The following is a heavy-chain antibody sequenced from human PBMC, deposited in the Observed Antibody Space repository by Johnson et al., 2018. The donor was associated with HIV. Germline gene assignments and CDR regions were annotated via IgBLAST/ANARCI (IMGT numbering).Heavy chain of an antibody. CDR3: ARDYGDYAHDAFDI. V-gene: IGHV3-30*03. Sequence: QVQLVESGGGVVQPGRSLRLSCAASEFTFSNYDMHWVRQAPGKGLEWVAVISYDGSNKYYADSLKGRFTISRDNSKSTLYLQMNSLRAEETAVYYCARDYGDYAHDAFDIWGQGTMVTVSS. CDR1: EFTFSNYD. CDR2: ISYDGSNK. D-gene: IGHD4-17*01. J-gene: IGHJ3*02.